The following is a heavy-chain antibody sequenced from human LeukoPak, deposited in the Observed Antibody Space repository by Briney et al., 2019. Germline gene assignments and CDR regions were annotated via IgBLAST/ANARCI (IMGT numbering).Heavy chain of an antibody. D-gene: IGHD6-13*01. J-gene: IGHJ4*02. CDR2: IYYSGST. CDR1: GGSISSSSYY. Sequence: PSETLSLTCTVSGGSISSSSYYWGWIRQPPGKGLEWIGSIYYSGSTYYNPSLKSRVTISVDTSKNQFSLKLSSVTAADTAVYYCASTLIAAAPLWSRSLDYWGQGTLVTVSS. V-gene: IGHV4-39*01. CDR3: ASTLIAAAPLWSRSLDY.